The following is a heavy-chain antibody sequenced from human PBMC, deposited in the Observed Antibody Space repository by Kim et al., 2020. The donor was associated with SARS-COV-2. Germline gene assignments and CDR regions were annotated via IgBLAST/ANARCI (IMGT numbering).Heavy chain of an antibody. J-gene: IGHJ6*02. CDR3: ARDRGGYDILSSYYYYGMDV. D-gene: IGHD3-9*01. Sequence: RFTISRDNSKNTLYLKMSSLRAEDTAVYYCARDRGGYDILSSYYYYGMDVWGQGTTVTVSS. V-gene: IGHV3-30*15.